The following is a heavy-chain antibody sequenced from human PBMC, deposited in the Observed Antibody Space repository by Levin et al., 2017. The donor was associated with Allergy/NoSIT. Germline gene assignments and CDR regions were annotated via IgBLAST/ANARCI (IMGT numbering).Heavy chain of an antibody. V-gene: IGHV3-23*01. CDR3: ARDLAALVVAETDGDY. Sequence: LPGGSLRLSCAASGFTFSSYAMNWVRQAPGKGLEWVSTVSGSGSRTDYAESVKGRFTISRDNSKNTMYLQMNSLRAEDTAIYYCARDLAALVVAETDGDYWGQGTLVTVSS. CDR2: VSGSGSRT. CDR1: GFTFSSYA. D-gene: IGHD6-13*01. J-gene: IGHJ4*02.